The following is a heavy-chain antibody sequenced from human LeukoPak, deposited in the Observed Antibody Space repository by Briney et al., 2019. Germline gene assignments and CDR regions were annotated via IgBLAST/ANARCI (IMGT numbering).Heavy chain of an antibody. CDR1: GFTFDDYA. J-gene: IGHJ2*01. V-gene: IGHV3-9*01. CDR3: AKDATTGEGESGEVDL. CDR2: ISWNSGHK. D-gene: IGHD3-16*01. Sequence: PGRSLRLSCAASGFTFDDYAMHWVRQAPGKGLEWVSGISWNSGHKGYADSVKGRFTISRDNAKNSLYLQMNSLRAEDTALYYCAKDATTGEGESGEVDLWGRGTLVTVSS.